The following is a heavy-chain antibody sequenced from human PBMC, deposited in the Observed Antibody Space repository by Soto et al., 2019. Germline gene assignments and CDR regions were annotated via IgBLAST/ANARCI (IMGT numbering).Heavy chain of an antibody. CDR1: GGSISSSSYY. V-gene: IGHV4-39*01. Sequence: PSETLSLTYTVSGGSISSSSYYWGWIRQPPGKGLEWIGSIYYSGSTYYNPSLKSRVTISVDTSKNQFSLKLSSVTAADTAVYYCARRQLQDAFDIWGQGTMVTVSS. CDR2: IYYSGST. J-gene: IGHJ3*02. D-gene: IGHD2-2*01. CDR3: ARRQLQDAFDI.